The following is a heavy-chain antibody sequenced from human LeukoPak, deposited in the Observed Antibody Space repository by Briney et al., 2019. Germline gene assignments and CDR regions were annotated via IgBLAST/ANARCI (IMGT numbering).Heavy chain of an antibody. CDR3: AREPSRTIDY. CDR1: GFTFSNCG. V-gene: IGHV3-33*01. CDR2: IWHGGSKK. J-gene: IGHJ4*02. D-gene: IGHD1-7*01. Sequence: PGGSLRLSCAASGFTFSNCGIHWVRQAPGKGLEWVAAIWHGGSKKCYADSVKGRFTISRDNSKNTASQLLSSLRAEDTAVYYCAREPSRTIDYWGQGTLVTVSS.